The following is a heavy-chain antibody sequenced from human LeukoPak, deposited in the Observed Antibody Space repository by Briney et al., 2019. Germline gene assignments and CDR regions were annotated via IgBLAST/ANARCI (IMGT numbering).Heavy chain of an antibody. V-gene: IGHV3-23*01. CDR1: GFTLSSYA. J-gene: IGHJ4*02. Sequence: PGGSLRLSCAPSGFTLSSYAMSWVRQAPGGGLGWVSATSGSGGSTYYADSVKGRFTISTDNSKNTLYLQMNSLRAEDTAVYYCAKETVYSSGWRDYFDYWGQGTLVTVSS. CDR2: TSGSGGST. CDR3: AKETVYSSGWRDYFDY. D-gene: IGHD6-19*01.